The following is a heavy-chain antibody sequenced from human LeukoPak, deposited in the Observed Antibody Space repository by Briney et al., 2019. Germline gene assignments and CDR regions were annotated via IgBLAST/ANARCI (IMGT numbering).Heavy chain of an antibody. Sequence: GGSLRLSCAASGFTFSSYWMSWVRQAPGKGLEWVAFIQYDTGNRYYADSVKGRFTISRDDSKNTAYLQMNSLKTEDTAVYYCAAGRGATVTPTYYYYYYMDVWGKGTTVTVSS. CDR3: AAGRGATVTPTYYYYYYMDV. CDR1: GFTFSSYW. J-gene: IGHJ6*03. CDR2: IQYDTGNR. D-gene: IGHD4-11*01. V-gene: IGHV3-30*02.